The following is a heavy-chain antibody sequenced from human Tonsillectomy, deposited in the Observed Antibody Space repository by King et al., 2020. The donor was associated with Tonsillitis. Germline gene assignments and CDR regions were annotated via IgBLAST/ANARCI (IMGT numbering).Heavy chain of an antibody. V-gene: IGHV1-18*04. CDR3: ARDGSSGWNHEFAY. CDR1: GYTFTSYG. CDR2: ISAYNGNR. J-gene: IGHJ4*02. D-gene: IGHD6-19*01. Sequence: QLVQSGAEVKKPGASVKVSCKASGYTFTSYGISWVRQAPGQGLEWMGWISAYNGNRNYAQNLQGRVTMTTDTSTSTSYMELRRLRSDDTAVYYCARDGSSGWNHEFAYWGQGTLVTVSS.